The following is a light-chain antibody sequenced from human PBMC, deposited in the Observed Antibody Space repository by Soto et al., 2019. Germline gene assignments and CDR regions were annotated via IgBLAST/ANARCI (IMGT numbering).Light chain of an antibody. CDR3: QQSYSSPQA. V-gene: IGKV1-39*01. CDR1: QSVSNY. CDR2: STS. Sequence: DIQMTQSPSSLSASVGDRVTITCRASQSVSNYLNWYRQLPGKAPTLLIYSTSTLQSGVPSRFSGSGSGTDFTLTISGLQPEDFETYFCQQSYSSPQAFGPGPTVDI. J-gene: IGKJ1*01.